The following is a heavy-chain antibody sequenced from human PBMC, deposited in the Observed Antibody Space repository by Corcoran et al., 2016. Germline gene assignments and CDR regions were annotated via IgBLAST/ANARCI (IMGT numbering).Heavy chain of an antibody. CDR1: GFTFSNDW. CDR3: TTVGGATTFDI. D-gene: IGHD1-26*01. V-gene: IGHV3-15*07. J-gene: IGHJ3*02. Sequence: EVQLVESGGGLVKPGRSLRLSCAASGFTFSNDWMNWVRQAPGKGLEWVGRIKSKTDGGTTDYAAPVKGRFTIARDDSKNTLYLQMNSLKAEDAAVYYCTTVGGATTFDIWGQGTMVTVSS. CDR2: IKSKTDGGTT.